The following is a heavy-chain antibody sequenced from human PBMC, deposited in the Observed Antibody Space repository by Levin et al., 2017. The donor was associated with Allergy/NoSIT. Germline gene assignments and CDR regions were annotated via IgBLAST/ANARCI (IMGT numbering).Heavy chain of an antibody. J-gene: IGHJ4*02. Sequence: GGSLRLSCVASGFTFSSSGMHWVRQAPGKGLEWVAVVSNDGSNEYYADSVKGRFTIFRDNSKNTLDLQMNSLRAEDTAVYYCAKDGRSTSISVWGQGTLVTVSS. V-gene: IGHV3-30*18. CDR3: AKDGRSTSISV. CDR2: VSNDGSNE. CDR1: GFTFSSSG. D-gene: IGHD2-15*01.